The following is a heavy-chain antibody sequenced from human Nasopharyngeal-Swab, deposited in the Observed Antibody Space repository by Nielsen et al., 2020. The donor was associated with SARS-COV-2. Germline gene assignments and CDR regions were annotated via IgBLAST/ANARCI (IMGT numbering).Heavy chain of an antibody. Sequence: GESLKLSCAASGFTFSSYAMNWVRQAPGKGLEWVSAISRTSSTYYADSVKGRFTVSRDNSKNTLYLQMNSLRAEDTAVYYCAKGTGATYRAIDYWGQGTLVTASS. J-gene: IGHJ4*02. D-gene: IGHD1-26*01. CDR3: AKGTGATYRAIDY. CDR1: GFTFSSYA. CDR2: ISRTSST. V-gene: IGHV3-23*01.